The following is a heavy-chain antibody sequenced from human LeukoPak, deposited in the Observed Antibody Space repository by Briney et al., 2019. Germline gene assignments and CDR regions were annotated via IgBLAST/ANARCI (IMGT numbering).Heavy chain of an antibody. D-gene: IGHD4-17*01. CDR1: GGSISSYY. J-gene: IGHJ4*02. CDR2: IYYSGST. Sequence: SETLSLTCTVSGGSISSYYWSWIRQPPGKGLEWIGYIYYSGSTNYNPSLKSRVTISVDTSKNHFSLKLSSVTAADTAVYYCARLVSTTAYYFDYWGQGTLVTVSS. V-gene: IGHV4-59*01. CDR3: ARLVSTTAYYFDY.